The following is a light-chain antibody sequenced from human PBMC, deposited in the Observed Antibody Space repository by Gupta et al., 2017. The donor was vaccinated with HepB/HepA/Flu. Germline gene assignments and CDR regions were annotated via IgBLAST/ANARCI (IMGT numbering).Light chain of an antibody. J-gene: IGLJ2*01. V-gene: IGLV2-23*02. CDR1: SSDVGRYNL. CDR3: CSYAGTTTFVL. Sequence: QSALTQPASVSGSPGQSITISCTGTSSDVGRYNLVSWYQQHPAKVPKLIIYEVSQRPSGVSNRFSGSKSGNTASLTISGLQAEDEADYYCCSYAGTTTFVLFGGGTKLTVL. CDR2: EVS.